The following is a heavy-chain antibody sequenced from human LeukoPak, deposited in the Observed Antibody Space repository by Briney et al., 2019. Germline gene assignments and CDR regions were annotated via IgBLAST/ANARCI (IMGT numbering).Heavy chain of an antibody. CDR3: ARHGPSIVVVRGAFDI. CDR2: ISSSRTYI. J-gene: IGHJ3*02. V-gene: IGHV3-21*01. Sequence: PGGSLRLSCAASGFSFNDYTMNWVRQAPGKGLEWVSSISSSRTYIYYADSVKGRVTISRDNPKSSLYLQMNSLRAEDTAVYYCARHGPSIVVVRGAFDIWGQGTMVTVSP. CDR1: GFSFNDYT. D-gene: IGHD3-22*01.